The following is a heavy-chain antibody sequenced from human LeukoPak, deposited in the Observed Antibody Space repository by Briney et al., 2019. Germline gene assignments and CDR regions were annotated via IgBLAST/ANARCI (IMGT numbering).Heavy chain of an antibody. J-gene: IGHJ4*02. Sequence: PGGSLRLSCAASGFTFSSYWMSWVRQAPGKGLEWVANIKQDGSDKYYVDSVKGRFTISRDNAKNSLYLQMNSLRAEDTAIYYCARVYYDFWSGLIDYWGQGTLVTVSS. D-gene: IGHD3-3*01. CDR2: IKQDGSDK. CDR1: GFTFSSYW. CDR3: ARVYYDFWSGLIDY. V-gene: IGHV3-7*01.